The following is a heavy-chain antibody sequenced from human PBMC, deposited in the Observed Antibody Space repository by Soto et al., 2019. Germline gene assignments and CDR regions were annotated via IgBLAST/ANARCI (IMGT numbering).Heavy chain of an antibody. V-gene: IGHV3-15*01. CDR1: GFTFRNAW. Sequence: EVQVVESGGDVVKPGGALRLSCAASGFTFRNAWMSWVRQAPGKGLEWVGRIKRRSDGGTTAYGTPVKDRFIISRDDSKKTMSLQMNSLKPEDTAVYYCVTSLVGANAFDIWGQGTMVIVSS. CDR3: VTSLVGANAFDI. D-gene: IGHD1-26*01. CDR2: IKRRSDGGTT. J-gene: IGHJ3*02.